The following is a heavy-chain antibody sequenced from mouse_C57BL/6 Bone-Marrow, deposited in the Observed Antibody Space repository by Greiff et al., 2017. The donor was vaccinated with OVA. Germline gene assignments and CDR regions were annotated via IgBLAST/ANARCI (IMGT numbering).Heavy chain of an antibody. Sequence: EVMLVESGGGLVKPGGSLKLSCAASGFTFSSYAMSWVRQTPEKRLEWVATISDGGSYTYYPDNVKGRFTISRDNAKNNLYLQMSHLKSEDTAMYYCAREPTGGAMDYWGQGTSVTVSS. CDR1: GFTFSSYA. D-gene: IGHD1-1*01. V-gene: IGHV5-4*01. J-gene: IGHJ4*01. CDR2: ISDGGSYT. CDR3: AREPTGGAMDY.